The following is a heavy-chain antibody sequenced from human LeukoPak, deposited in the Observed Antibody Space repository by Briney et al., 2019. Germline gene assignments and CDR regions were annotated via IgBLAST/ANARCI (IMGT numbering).Heavy chain of an antibody. CDR3: ARGGYDVNYYMDV. CDR1: GFTSGKFT. D-gene: IGHD2-15*01. J-gene: IGHJ6*03. CDR2: IGSSSNYL. V-gene: IGHV3-21*01. Sequence: GGSLRLSCAASGFTSGKFTMSWVRQTQEKGLEWVSSIGSSSNYLEYSESVKGRFTISTDNAKNSVYLQMNSLRVDDTAVYYCARGGYDVNYYMDVWGKGTTVTVSS.